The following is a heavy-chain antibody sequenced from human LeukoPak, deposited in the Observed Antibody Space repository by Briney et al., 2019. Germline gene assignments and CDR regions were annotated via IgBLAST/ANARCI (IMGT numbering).Heavy chain of an antibody. D-gene: IGHD2-15*01. Sequence: GGSLRLSCVASGFTLSDHNMDWVRQATGKGLEWVGRSRKRGNKYVTEYAASVKGRFTISRDDSKSIAYLQMNSLKTEDTAVYYCTRTLGDSCGGSCYSVYYYYYMDVWGKGTTVTISS. CDR1: GFTLSDHN. J-gene: IGHJ6*03. CDR2: SRKRGNKYVT. V-gene: IGHV3-72*01. CDR3: TRTLGDSCGGSCYSVYYYYYMDV.